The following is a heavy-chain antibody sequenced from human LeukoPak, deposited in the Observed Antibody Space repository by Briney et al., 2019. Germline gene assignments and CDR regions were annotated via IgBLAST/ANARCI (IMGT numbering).Heavy chain of an antibody. Sequence: ASVKVSCKASGYTFTSYGISWVRQAPGQGLEWMGWISVYYGNTNYAQKLQGRVTVTTDTSTSTAYMGLRSLRSGDTAVYYCARSADCSGGSCFMNPDYWGQGTLVTVSS. D-gene: IGHD2-15*01. CDR3: ARSADCSGGSCFMNPDY. J-gene: IGHJ4*02. V-gene: IGHV1-18*01. CDR2: ISVYYGNT. CDR1: GYTFTSYG.